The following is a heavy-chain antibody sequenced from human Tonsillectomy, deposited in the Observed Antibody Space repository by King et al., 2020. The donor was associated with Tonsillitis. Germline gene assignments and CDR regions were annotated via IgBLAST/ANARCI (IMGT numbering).Heavy chain of an antibody. CDR1: GGSFSGYY. Sequence: QVQLQQWGAGLLKPSETLSLTCAVYGGSFSGYYWSWIRQPPGKGLEWIGEINHSGSTSYKSSLKSRVTISVDTSKNQFSLKLGSVTAADTAVYYCVRGGAGATRAVAGRGDYWGQGTLVTVSS. CDR3: VRGGAGATRAVAGRGDY. V-gene: IGHV4-34*01. J-gene: IGHJ4*02. CDR2: INHSGST. D-gene: IGHD6-19*01.